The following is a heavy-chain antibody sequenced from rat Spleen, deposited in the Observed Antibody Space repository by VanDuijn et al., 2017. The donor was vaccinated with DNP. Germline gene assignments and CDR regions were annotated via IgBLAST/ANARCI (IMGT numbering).Heavy chain of an antibody. CDR2: MSSGGKT. V-gene: IGHV2-6*01. CDR3: TGGGSYLYPFTY. J-gene: IGHJ3*01. D-gene: IGHD1-4*01. Sequence: QVQLKESGPGLVQPSQTLSLTCTVSGFSLTSYTVNWVRQPPGKGLEWIAAMSSGGKTYYNSALKSRLSFRSDPSKSQIFLKMDSLQAEDTAIYFCTGGGSYLYPFTYWGQGTLVTVSS. CDR1: GFSLTSYT.